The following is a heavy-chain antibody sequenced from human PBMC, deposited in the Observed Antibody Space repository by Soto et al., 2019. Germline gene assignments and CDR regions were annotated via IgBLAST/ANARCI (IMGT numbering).Heavy chain of an antibody. CDR1: GFTVSSYE. Sequence: PGGSLRLSCAASGFTVSSYEMDWVRQAPGKGLEWVAYISISGGTIYYGDSVEGRFTISRDNADNSLYLQMSSLRAEDTAVYYCTKEKSVINSGYDAFDIWGRGTVVTVS. CDR3: TKEKSVINSGYDAFDI. CDR2: ISISGGTI. V-gene: IGHV3-48*03. J-gene: IGHJ3*02. D-gene: IGHD5-12*01.